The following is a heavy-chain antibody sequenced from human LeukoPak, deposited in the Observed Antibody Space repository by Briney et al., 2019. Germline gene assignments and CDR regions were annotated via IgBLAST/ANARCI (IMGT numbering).Heavy chain of an antibody. CDR1: GFTLSSYS. J-gene: IGHJ5*02. V-gene: IGHV3-23*01. Sequence: PGGSLRLSCEVSGFTLSSYSMTWVRQAPGKGLEWVSAISGSGGSTYYADSVKGRFTISRDNSKNTLYLQMNSLRAEDTAVYYCAKVQSRYSSGWYYRSNWFDPGGQGTLVTVSS. CDR3: AKVQSRYSSGWYYRSNWFDP. CDR2: ISGSGGST. D-gene: IGHD6-19*01.